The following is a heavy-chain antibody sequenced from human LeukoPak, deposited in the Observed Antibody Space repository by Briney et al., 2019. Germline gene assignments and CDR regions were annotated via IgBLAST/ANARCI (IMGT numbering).Heavy chain of an antibody. V-gene: IGHV3-30*03. CDR3: ASRKLGNDY. Sequence: PGGSLRLSCAASGFTFSSYGMHWVRQAPGKGLEWVAVISYDGSNKYYADSVKGRFTISRDNSKNTLYLQMNSLRAEDTAVYYCASRKLGNDYWGQGTLVTVSS. D-gene: IGHD7-27*01. CDR2: ISYDGSNK. CDR1: GFTFSSYG. J-gene: IGHJ4*02.